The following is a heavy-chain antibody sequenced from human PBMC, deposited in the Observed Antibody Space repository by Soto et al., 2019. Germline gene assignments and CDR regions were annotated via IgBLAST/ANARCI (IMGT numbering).Heavy chain of an antibody. Sequence: QVQLVESGGGVVQPGRSLRLSCAASGFTFSSYAMHWVRQAPGKGLEWVAVISYDGSNKYYADSVKGRFTISRDNSKNTLYLQMNSLRAEDTAVYYCARANSGSLYYFDYWGQGTLVTVSS. CDR1: GFTFSSYA. V-gene: IGHV3-30-3*01. CDR2: ISYDGSNK. CDR3: ARANSGSLYYFDY. D-gene: IGHD1-26*01. J-gene: IGHJ4*02.